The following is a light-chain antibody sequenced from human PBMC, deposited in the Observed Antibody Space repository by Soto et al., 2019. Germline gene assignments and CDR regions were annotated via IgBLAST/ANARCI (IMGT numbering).Light chain of an antibody. Sequence: QSVLTQPPSVSGAPGQGVTISCTGSRSNIGAGYDVHWYQHLPGTAPKLLIYGSSNRPSGVPDRFSGSKSGTSASLAITGLQAEDEANYYCQSFGSTLSGSLFGGGTKVTVL. V-gene: IGLV1-40*01. CDR2: GSS. CDR3: QSFGSTLSGSL. CDR1: RSNIGAGYD. J-gene: IGLJ2*01.